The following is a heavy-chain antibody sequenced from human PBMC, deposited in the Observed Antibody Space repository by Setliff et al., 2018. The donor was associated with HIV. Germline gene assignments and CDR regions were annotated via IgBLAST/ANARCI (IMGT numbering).Heavy chain of an antibody. CDR1: GYTFTGYY. Sequence: ASVKVSCKASGYTFTGYYMHWVRQAPGQGLDWMGWINPSGGSTSYAQKFQGRVTMTRDTSTSTVYMELSSLRSEDTAVYYCASAGAWQRNALDIWGQGTMVTVSS. CDR3: ASAGAWQRNALDI. V-gene: IGHV1-46*01. CDR2: INPSGGST. D-gene: IGHD6-25*01. J-gene: IGHJ3*02.